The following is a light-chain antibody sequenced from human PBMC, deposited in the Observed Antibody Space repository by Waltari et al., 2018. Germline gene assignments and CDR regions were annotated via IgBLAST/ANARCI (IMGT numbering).Light chain of an antibody. CDR3: CSYAGSSNVV. CDR1: TRGVGSYNL. Sequence: QSALNPPAPGSGSPCQSITISRTGTTRGVGSYNLVPWYQQHPGKAPKLMIYEGSKRPSGVSNRFSGSKSGNTASLTISGLQAEDEADYYCCSYAGSSNVVFGGGTKLTVL. V-gene: IGLV2-23*01. CDR2: EGS. J-gene: IGLJ2*01.